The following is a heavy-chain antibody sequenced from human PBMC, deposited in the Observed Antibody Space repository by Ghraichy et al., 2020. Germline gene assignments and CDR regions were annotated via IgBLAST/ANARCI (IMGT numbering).Heavy chain of an antibody. V-gene: IGHV3-7*01. CDR3: ARDRSRVAVSGQKNYWYFDL. D-gene: IGHD2-15*01. Sequence: GGSLRLSCAASGFTFSTYWVTWVRQAPGKGLEWVANIKYDGSEKYYVDSVKGRFTISRDNAKTSLYLQMNSLRAEDTAVYHCARDRSRVAVSGQKNYWYFDLWGRGTLVTVSS. CDR2: IKYDGSEK. J-gene: IGHJ2*01. CDR1: GFTFSTYW.